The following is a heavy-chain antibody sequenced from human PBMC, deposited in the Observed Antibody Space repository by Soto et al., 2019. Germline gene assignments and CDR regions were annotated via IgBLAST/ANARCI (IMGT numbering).Heavy chain of an antibody. CDR2: ISSSSSTI. CDR3: ARALDTAIDNWFDP. CDR1: GFTFSSYS. J-gene: IGHJ5*02. V-gene: IGHV3-48*02. D-gene: IGHD5-18*01. Sequence: EVQLVESGGGLVQPGGSLRLSCAASGFTFSSYSMNWVRQAPGKGLEWVSYISSSSSTIYYADSVKGRFTISRDNAKNSLYLQMNSLRDEDTAVYYCARALDTAIDNWFDPWGQGTLVTVSS.